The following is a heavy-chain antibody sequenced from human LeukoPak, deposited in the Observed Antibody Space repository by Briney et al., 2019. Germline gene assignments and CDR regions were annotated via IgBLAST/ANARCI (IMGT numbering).Heavy chain of an antibody. Sequence: SETLSLTCAVSGGSISSSNWWSWVRQPPGKGLEWIGEIYHSGSTNYNPSLKSRVTISVDKSKNQFSLKLSSVTAADTAVYYCASIDYYDSSGYYRPFDYWGQGTLVTVSS. CDR3: ASIDYYDSSGYYRPFDY. CDR2: IYHSGST. D-gene: IGHD3-22*01. J-gene: IGHJ4*02. V-gene: IGHV4-4*02. CDR1: GGSISSSNW.